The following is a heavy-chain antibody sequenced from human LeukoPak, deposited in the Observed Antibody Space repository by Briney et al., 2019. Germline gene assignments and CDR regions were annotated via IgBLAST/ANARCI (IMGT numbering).Heavy chain of an antibody. D-gene: IGHD2-15*01. J-gene: IGHJ6*02. Sequence: GGSLRLSCAASGFTFSSYAMHWVRQAPGKGLEWVAVIWYDGSNKYYADSVRGRFTISRDNSKSTLYLQMNSLRADDTAIYYCVRDPSCSGGGCYYYYGMDVWGQGTTVTVSS. CDR3: VRDPSCSGGGCYYYYGMDV. V-gene: IGHV3-33*08. CDR2: IWYDGSNK. CDR1: GFTFSSYA.